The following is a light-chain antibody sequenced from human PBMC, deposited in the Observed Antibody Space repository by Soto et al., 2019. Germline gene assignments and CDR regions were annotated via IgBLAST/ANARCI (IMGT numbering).Light chain of an antibody. Sequence: DIVMTQSPASLTVSLGERATINCKSSQSVLYSSNSKNYLAWYQKNPGQPPRLLVSWASTRESGVPDRFSGSGSGTDFTLTISSLQAEDSAGYSCQHYHSVRLSFGQGTKLEIK. J-gene: IGKJ2*01. CDR3: QHYHSVRLS. CDR1: QSVLYSSNSKNY. V-gene: IGKV4-1*01. CDR2: WAS.